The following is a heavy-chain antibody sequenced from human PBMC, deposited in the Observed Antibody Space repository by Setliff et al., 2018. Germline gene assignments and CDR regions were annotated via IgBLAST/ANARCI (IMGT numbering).Heavy chain of an antibody. CDR2: MKQDGSEI. D-gene: IGHD2-15*01. J-gene: IGHJ3*02. V-gene: IGHV3-7*03. CDR3: ARDQVVARVHGFDI. CDR1: GFSFNRHW. Sequence: PGGSLRLSCEASGFSFNRHWMTWVRQAPGKGLEWVANMKQDGSEIYYVDSVKGQFTISRDNGKSTLYLQMNSLRADDTAVYYCARDQVVARVHGFDIWGRGTKVTVSS.